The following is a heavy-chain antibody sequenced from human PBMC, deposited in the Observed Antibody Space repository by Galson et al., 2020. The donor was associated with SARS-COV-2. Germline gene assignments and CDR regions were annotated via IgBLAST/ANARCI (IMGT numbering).Heavy chain of an antibody. Sequence: SETLSLTCTVSGASIRSGRYHWSWIRQPAGKGLESIGRIYTSGNTNYNPSLKSRVTISLDTAKNQFSLRLRSVTAADTAVYYCARGEFFEFNYYGMDGGGQGTTVTVSS. CDR2: IYTSGNT. J-gene: IGHJ6*02. CDR3: ARGEFFEFNYYGMDG. CDR1: GASIRSGRYH. V-gene: IGHV4-61*02. D-gene: IGHD3-3*01.